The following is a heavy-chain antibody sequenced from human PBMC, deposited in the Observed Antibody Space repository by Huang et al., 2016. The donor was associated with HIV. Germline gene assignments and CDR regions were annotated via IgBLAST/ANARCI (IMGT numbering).Heavy chain of an antibody. Sequence: QVQLQESGPGLLKPSETLSLNCIVSGDSVSSGSYDWSWIRQPPGKGLEWIGYFHYSGSTSDPPSLKSGVTISIDTSKNHFSLKLTSVTAADTAVYYCAGGWDAYFQHWGQGALVIVSS. CDR3: AGGWDAYFQH. V-gene: IGHV4-61*01. CDR2: FHYSGST. D-gene: IGHD1-26*01. J-gene: IGHJ1*01. CDR1: GDSVSSGSYD.